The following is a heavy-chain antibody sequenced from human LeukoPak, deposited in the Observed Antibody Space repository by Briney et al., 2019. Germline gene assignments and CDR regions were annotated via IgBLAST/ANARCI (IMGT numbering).Heavy chain of an antibody. CDR2: ISSSGNTI. J-gene: IGHJ4*02. D-gene: IGHD1-26*01. Sequence: PGGSLRLSCAASGFTFSSYEMNWVRQAPGKGLEWVSYISSSGNTIYYADSVKGRFTISRDNAKNSLYLQMNSLRAEDTALYYCARGMGAIDYWGQGTLVTVSS. CDR1: GFTFSSYE. V-gene: IGHV3-48*03. CDR3: ARGMGAIDY.